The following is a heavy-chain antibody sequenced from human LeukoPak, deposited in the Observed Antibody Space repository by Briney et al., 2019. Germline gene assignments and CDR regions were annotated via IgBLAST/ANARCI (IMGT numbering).Heavy chain of an antibody. D-gene: IGHD3-10*01. CDR3: ARVGVLLWFGESDYGMDV. CDR2: IKQDGSEK. Sequence: GGSLRLSCAASGFTFSSYWMSWVRQAPGKGLEWVAKIKQDGSEKYYVDSVKGRFTISRDNAKNSLYLQMNSLRAEDTAVYYCARVGVLLWFGESDYGMDVWGKGTTVTVSS. V-gene: IGHV3-7*03. J-gene: IGHJ6*04. CDR1: GFTFSSYW.